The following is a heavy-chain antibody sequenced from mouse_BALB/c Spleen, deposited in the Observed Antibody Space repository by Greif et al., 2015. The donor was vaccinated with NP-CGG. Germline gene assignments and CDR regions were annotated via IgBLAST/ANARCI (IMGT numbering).Heavy chain of an antibody. V-gene: IGHV5-6-3*01. CDR2: INSNGGST. CDR1: GFTFSSYG. CDR3: ARGGNYYGSSSFAY. Sequence: DVMLVESGGGLVQPGGSLKLSCAASGFTFSSYGMSWVRQTPDKRLELVATINSNGGSTYYPDSVKGRFTISRDNAKNTLYLQMSSLKSEDTAMYYCARGGNYYGSSSFAYWGQGTLVTVSA. J-gene: IGHJ3*01. D-gene: IGHD1-1*01.